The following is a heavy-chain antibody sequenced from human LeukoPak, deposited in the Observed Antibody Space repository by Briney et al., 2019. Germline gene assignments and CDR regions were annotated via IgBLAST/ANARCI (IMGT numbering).Heavy chain of an antibody. D-gene: IGHD2-8*01. V-gene: IGHV1-69*04. Sequence: GASVKVSCKASGGTFSSYAISWVRQAPGQGLEWMGRIIPILGIANYAQKFQGRVTITADKSTSTAYMELSSLRSEDTAVYYCARDLVSDGMDVWGQGTTVTVSS. CDR1: GGTFSSYA. CDR2: IIPILGIA. J-gene: IGHJ6*02. CDR3: ARDLVSDGMDV.